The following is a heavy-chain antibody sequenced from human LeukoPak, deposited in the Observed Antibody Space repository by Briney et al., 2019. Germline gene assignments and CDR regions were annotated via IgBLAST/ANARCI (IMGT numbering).Heavy chain of an antibody. CDR3: ARDSIITIFGVVISLDY. D-gene: IGHD3-3*01. Sequence: NTGGSLRLSCAASGFTFSSYSMNWVRQAPGKGLEWVSSISSSSSYIYYADSVKGRFTISRDNAKNSLYLQMNSLRAEDTAVYYCARDSIITIFGVVISLDYWGQGTLVTVSS. CDR2: ISSSSSYI. CDR1: GFTFSSYS. J-gene: IGHJ4*02. V-gene: IGHV3-21*01.